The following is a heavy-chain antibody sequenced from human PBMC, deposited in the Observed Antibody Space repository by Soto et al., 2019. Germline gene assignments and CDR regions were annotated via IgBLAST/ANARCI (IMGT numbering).Heavy chain of an antibody. J-gene: IGHJ4*02. V-gene: IGHV3-30*03. D-gene: IGHD3-10*01. CDR2: ISYDGSNK. Sequence: GSLRLSGAASGFTFSSYGMHWVRQAPGKGLEWVAVISYDGSNKYYADSVKGRFTISRDNSKNTLYLQMNSLRAEDTAVYYCAPWFGAFDYWGQGTLVTVSS. CDR3: APWFGAFDY. CDR1: GFTFSSYG.